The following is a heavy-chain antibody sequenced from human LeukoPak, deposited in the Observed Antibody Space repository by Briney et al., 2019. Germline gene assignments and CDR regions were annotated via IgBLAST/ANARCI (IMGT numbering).Heavy chain of an antibody. Sequence: SETLSLTCTVSGGSISSSSYYWGWIRQPPGKGLEWIGSIYYTGSAYYNPSLKSRVTMSVDTSKNQFSLRLSSVTAADTAVYYCARKRWLQPFDYWGQGTLVTVSS. D-gene: IGHD5-24*01. CDR2: IYYTGSA. V-gene: IGHV4-39*01. J-gene: IGHJ4*02. CDR1: GGSISSSSYY. CDR3: ARKRWLQPFDY.